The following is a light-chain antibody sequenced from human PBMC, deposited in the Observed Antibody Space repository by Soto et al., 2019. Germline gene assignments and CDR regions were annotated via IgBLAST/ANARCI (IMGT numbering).Light chain of an antibody. CDR2: AAS. CDR3: QQSYSTPRT. CDR1: QSISSY. J-gene: IGKJ4*01. V-gene: IGKV1-39*01. Sequence: DIQMTQSPSSLSASVGDRVTITCRASQSISSYLNWYQQKPGKAPKLLIYAASSLQSGVPSRFSSSGSGTHFTLTISSLQPEVFATYYCQQSYSTPRTFGGGTKGEIK.